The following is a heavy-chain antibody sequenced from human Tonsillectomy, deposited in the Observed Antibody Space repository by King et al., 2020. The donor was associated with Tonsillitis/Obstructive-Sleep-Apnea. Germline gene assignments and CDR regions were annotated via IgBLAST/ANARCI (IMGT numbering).Heavy chain of an antibody. Sequence: VQLQESGPGLVKPSETLSLTCTVSGGSISSYYWSWIRQPPGKGLEWIGYIYYSGSTNYNPSLKSRVTISVDTSNNQFSLKLSSVTAADTAVYYCARVIVVVITKNSYWYFDLWGRGTLVTVSS. CDR3: ARVIVVVITKNSYWYFDL. CDR2: IYYSGST. D-gene: IGHD3-22*01. V-gene: IGHV4-59*01. CDR1: GGSISSYY. J-gene: IGHJ2*01.